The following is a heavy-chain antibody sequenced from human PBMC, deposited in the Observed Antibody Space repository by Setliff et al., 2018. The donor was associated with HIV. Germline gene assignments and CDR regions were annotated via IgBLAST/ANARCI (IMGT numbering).Heavy chain of an antibody. V-gene: IGHV4-61*09. J-gene: IGHJ5*02. D-gene: IGHD5-18*01. CDR2: IYMRRGT. CDR1: GGSIISEISW. CDR3: AKDHVTNIAESGYGYTRIDP. Sequence: KTSETLSLTCTVSGGSIISEISWWAWIRQPAGKGPEWLGQIYMRRGTDYNPSLEGRVTISLDTSKNQFSLKLTSVTAADTAGYYCAKDHVTNIAESGYGYTRIDPWGPGISVTVSS.